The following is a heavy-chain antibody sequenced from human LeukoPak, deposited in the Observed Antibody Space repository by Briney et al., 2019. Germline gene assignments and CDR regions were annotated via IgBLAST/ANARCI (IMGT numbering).Heavy chain of an antibody. CDR1: GFTFSSYA. CDR2: VSGSDGST. D-gene: IGHD4-23*01. V-gene: IGHV3-23*01. CDR3: AKDTVHHGGNAFDF. J-gene: IGHJ4*02. Sequence: GGSLRLSCAASGFTFSSYAMSWVRQTPGKGLEWVSAVSGSDGSTYYADSVRGRFTISRDNSKNTLFLQMNSLRAEDTAVYYCAKDTVHHGGNAFDFWGQGTLVTVSS.